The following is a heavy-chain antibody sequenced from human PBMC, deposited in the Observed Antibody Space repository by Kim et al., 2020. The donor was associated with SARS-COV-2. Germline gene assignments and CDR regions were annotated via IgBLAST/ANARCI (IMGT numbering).Heavy chain of an antibody. Sequence: GWSLRLSCTVSGIIFGDYAITWVRQAPGKGLEWVGFFRDKAYGAATQYAASVKGRFTISRDDSKSIAYLQMNSLKTEDTAVYYCSRDLQLGYWGQGTLVTVSS. CDR2: FRDKAYGAAT. CDR3: SRDLQLGY. V-gene: IGHV3-49*04. J-gene: IGHJ4*02. D-gene: IGHD6-13*01. CDR1: GIIFGDYA.